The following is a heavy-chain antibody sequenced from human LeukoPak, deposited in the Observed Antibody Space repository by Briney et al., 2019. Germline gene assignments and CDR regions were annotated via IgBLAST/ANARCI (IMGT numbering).Heavy chain of an antibody. V-gene: IGHV1-69*04. D-gene: IGHD1-26*01. CDR3: ARDISGSSNWFDP. CDR2: IIPILGIA. J-gene: IGHJ5*02. Sequence: SVKVSCKASGGTFSSYAISWVRQAPGQGLEWMGRIIPILGIANYAQKFQGRVTITADKSTSTAYKELSSLRSEDTAVYYCARDISGSSNWFDPWGQGTLVTVSS. CDR1: GGTFSSYA.